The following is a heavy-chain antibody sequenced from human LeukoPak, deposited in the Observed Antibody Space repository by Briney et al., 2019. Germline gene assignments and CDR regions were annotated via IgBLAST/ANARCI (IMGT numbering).Heavy chain of an antibody. CDR3: AKGLGYCSGGSCSN. J-gene: IGHJ4*02. D-gene: IGHD2-15*01. V-gene: IGHV3-23*01. CDR1: GFTFRNYG. CDR2: ISGSGGST. Sequence: HPGGSLRLSCAASGFTFRNYGMSWVRQAPGKGLEWVSAISGSGGSTYYADSVKGRFTISRDNSKNTLYLQMNSLRAEDTAVYYCAKGLGYCSGGSCSNWGQGTLVTVSS.